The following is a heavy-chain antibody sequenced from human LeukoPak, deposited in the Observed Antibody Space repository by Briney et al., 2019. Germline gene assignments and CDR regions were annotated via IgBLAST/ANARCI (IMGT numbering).Heavy chain of an antibody. CDR3: ARGRLRSNGGSGSYYDY. Sequence: PSETLSLTCAVYGGSFSGYYWSWIRQPPGKGLEWIGEINHSGSTNYNPSLKSRVTISVDTSKNQFSLKLSSVTAADTAVYYCARGRLRSNGGSGSYYDYWGQGTLVTVSS. J-gene: IGHJ4*02. CDR2: INHSGST. V-gene: IGHV4-34*01. CDR1: GGSFSGYY. D-gene: IGHD3-10*01.